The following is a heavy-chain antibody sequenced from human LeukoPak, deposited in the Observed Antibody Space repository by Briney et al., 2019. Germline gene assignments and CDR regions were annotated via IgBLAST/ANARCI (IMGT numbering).Heavy chain of an antibody. Sequence: SETLSLTCTVSGGSISSGDYYWSWIRQPPGKGLEWIGYIYYSGSTYYNPSLKSRVTISVDTSKNQFSLKLSSVTAADTAVYYCARVSSSWPYYFDYWGQGTLVTVSS. CDR3: ARVSSSWPYYFDY. CDR1: GGSISSGDYY. J-gene: IGHJ4*02. V-gene: IGHV4-30-4*01. D-gene: IGHD6-13*01. CDR2: IYYSGST.